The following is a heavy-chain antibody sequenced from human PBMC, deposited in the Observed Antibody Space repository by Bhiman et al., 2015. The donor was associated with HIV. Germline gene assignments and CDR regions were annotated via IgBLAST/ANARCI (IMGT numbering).Heavy chain of an antibody. CDR1: GFTFSTYG. CDR2: IWYDGSNK. CDR3: ATGGNAMYYDYVWGRFRSPDVFDI. D-gene: IGHD3-16*02. Sequence: QVHLVESGGGVVQPGRSLRLSCAASGFTFSTYGMHWVRQAPGKGLQWVAVIWYDGSNKYYADSVKGRFTISRDNSKNTLYLQMNSLRAEDTAVFYCATGGNAMYYDYVWGRFRSPDVFDIWGQGTMVTVSS. J-gene: IGHJ3*02. V-gene: IGHV3-33*01.